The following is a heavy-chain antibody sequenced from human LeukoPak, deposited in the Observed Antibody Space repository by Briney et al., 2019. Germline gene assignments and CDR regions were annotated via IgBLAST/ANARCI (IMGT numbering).Heavy chain of an antibody. Sequence: PSQTLSLTCTVSGYSISSGYYWGWIRQPPGKGREWIGSIYHSGSTYYNPSLKSRVTISVDTPKNQFSLKLSSVTAAHTAVYYCARDDSSSWSLYHYYMDVWGKGTTVTVSS. CDR2: IYHSGST. J-gene: IGHJ6*03. CDR1: GYSISSGYY. CDR3: ARDDSSSWSLYHYYMDV. D-gene: IGHD6-13*01. V-gene: IGHV4-38-2*02.